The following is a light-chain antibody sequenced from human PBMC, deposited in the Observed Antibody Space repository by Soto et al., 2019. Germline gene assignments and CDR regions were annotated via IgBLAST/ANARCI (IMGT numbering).Light chain of an antibody. J-gene: IGKJ2*01. CDR3: QQYKNWPPPPMYT. CDR1: QSISTN. V-gene: IGKV3-15*01. Sequence: EIVMTQSPATLSVSPGERATLSCRASQSISTNLAWYQQKPGQAPRLLIYGASTRATGIPARFSGSGSGTEFTLTISSRQSEDFAVYYCQQYKNWPPPPMYTFGQGTKLEIK. CDR2: GAS.